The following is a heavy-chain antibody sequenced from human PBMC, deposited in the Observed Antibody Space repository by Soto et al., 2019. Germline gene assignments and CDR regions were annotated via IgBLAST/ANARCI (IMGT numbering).Heavy chain of an antibody. D-gene: IGHD3-9*01. CDR3: VTHDELTGCKSQFDY. Sequence: PGGSLRLSCSGSGFTFNNYEMNWVRQAPGKGLEWVSYISSSGDTIYYADSVRGRFIISRDNAKNSLYLQMNSLRAEDTVVYYCVTHDELTGCKSQFDYWGQGTLVTVSS. J-gene: IGHJ4*02. V-gene: IGHV3-48*03. CDR1: GFTFNNYE. CDR2: ISSSGDTI.